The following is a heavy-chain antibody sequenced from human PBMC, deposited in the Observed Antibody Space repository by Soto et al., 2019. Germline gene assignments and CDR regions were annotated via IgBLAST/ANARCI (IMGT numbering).Heavy chain of an antibody. D-gene: IGHD4-17*01. Sequence: QITLKESGPSLVKPTQTLMLTCTFSGFSLSTSGVGVGWIRQPPGKALEWLAVIYWDDYKHYSPSLKSRLTITKDTSKNQVVLTMPNMDPVDTATYYCAHKGYGDYPLDYWGQGTLLTVSS. CDR3: AHKGYGDYPLDY. CDR1: GFSLSTSGVG. CDR2: IYWDDYK. J-gene: IGHJ4*02. V-gene: IGHV2-5*02.